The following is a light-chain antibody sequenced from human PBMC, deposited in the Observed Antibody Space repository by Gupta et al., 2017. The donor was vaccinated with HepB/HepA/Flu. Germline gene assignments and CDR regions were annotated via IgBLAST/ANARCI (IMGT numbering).Light chain of an antibody. J-gene: IGKJ1*01. CDR1: QSISSY. CDR2: AAS. Sequence: DIQMTQSPSSLSASVGDRVTITCRASQSISSYLNWYQQKPGKAPKLLIYAASRVQSGVPSRFSGSGSGTDFTLTISSRQPEDFATYYCQHRDSTPRTFGQGTKVEIK. V-gene: IGKV1-39*01. CDR3: QHRDSTPRT.